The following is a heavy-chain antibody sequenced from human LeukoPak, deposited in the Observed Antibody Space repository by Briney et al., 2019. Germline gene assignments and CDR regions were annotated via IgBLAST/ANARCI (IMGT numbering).Heavy chain of an antibody. J-gene: IGHJ4*02. CDR2: INPSGGST. CDR3: ARDALYYYDSNGYYHLDY. V-gene: IGHV1-46*01. CDR1: GGTFSSYA. Sequence: ASVKVSCKASGGTFSSYAISWVRQAPGQGLEWMGIINPSGGSTSYAQKFQGRVTMTRDTSTSTVYMELSSLRSEDTAVYYCARDALYYYDSNGYYHLDYWGQGTLVTVSS. D-gene: IGHD3-22*01.